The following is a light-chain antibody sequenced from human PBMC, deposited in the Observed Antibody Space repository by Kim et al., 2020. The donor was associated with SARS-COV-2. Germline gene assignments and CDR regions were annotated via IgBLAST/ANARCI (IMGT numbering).Light chain of an antibody. Sequence: SITISCTGTSSDVGKFNLVSWYQHHPGKAPKLLIFEVTRRPSGISTRFSGSKSGNTASLAISGLQAEDEADYYCTSYTNDNLLVFGGGTQLTVL. V-gene: IGLV2-14*02. J-gene: IGLJ2*01. CDR3: TSYTNDNLLV. CDR1: SSDVGKFNL. CDR2: EVT.